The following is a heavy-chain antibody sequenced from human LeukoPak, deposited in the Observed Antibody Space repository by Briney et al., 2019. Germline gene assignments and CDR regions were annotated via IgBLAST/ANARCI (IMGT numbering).Heavy chain of an antibody. Sequence: GASVKVSCKASDYTFTNYGVSWVRQAPGQGLEWMGWISAYNGKTYYAQKLQGRVTMTTDTSTSTAYMELRSLRSDDTAVYYCARVVAHSDYWGQGTLVTVSS. D-gene: IGHD2-15*01. J-gene: IGHJ4*02. V-gene: IGHV1-18*01. CDR3: ARVVAHSDY. CDR1: DYTFTNYG. CDR2: ISAYNGKT.